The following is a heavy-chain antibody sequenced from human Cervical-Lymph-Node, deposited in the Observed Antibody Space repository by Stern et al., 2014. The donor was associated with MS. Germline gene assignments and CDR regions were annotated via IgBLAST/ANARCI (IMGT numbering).Heavy chain of an antibody. D-gene: IGHD1-1*01. V-gene: IGHV3-15*01. J-gene: IGHJ4*02. CDR3: TTATNY. CDR2: VKTKSDGGTV. CDR1: GLTFSKAC. Sequence: VQLVQSGGGLVKPGGSARLSCAASGLTFSKACMSWIRQAPGKGLEWVGRVKTKSDGGTVDYAAPVKGRFSISRDDSKNMLYLQMHSLRAEDTAVYYCTTATNYWGQGTLVTVSS.